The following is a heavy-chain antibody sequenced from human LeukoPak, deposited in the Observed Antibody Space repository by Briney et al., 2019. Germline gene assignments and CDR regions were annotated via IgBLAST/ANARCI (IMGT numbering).Heavy chain of an antibody. CDR1: GFTVSSNY. CDR2: IYSGGST. D-gene: IGHD1-14*01. CDR3: ANQTTTRSPIDY. V-gene: IGHV3-53*01. J-gene: IGHJ4*02. Sequence: GGSLRLSCAASGFTVSSNYMSWVRQAPGRGLEWVSVIYSGGSTYYADSVKGRFTISRDNSKNTLYLQMNSLRAEDTAVYYCANQTTTRSPIDYWGQGTLVTVSS.